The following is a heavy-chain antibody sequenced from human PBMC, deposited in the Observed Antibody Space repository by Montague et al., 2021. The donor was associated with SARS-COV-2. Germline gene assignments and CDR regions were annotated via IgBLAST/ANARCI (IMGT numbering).Heavy chain of an antibody. CDR3: ARGIRRTWIQLWVRSGFDY. CDR2: IYYSGST. J-gene: IGHJ4*02. CDR1: GGSIRSSSYY. V-gene: IGHV4-39*07. Sequence: ETLSLTCTVSGGSIRSSSYYWGWIRQPPGKGLEWIGSIYYSGSTYYNPSLKSRVTISVDTSKNQFSLKLSSVTAADTAVYYCARGIRRTWIQLWVRSGFDYWGQGTLVTVSS. D-gene: IGHD5-18*01.